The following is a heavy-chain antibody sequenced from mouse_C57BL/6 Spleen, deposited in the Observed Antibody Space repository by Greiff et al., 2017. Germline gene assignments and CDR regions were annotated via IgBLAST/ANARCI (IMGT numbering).Heavy chain of an antibody. D-gene: IGHD2-1*01. CDR2: ISGGGGNT. Sequence: EVTVVESGGGLVKPGGSLKLSCAASGFTFSSYTMSWVRQTPEKRLEWVATISGGGGNTYYPDSVKGRFTIYRDNAKNTLYLQMSSLRSEDTALYYCARQGGNYGEYAMDYWGQGTSVTVSS. V-gene: IGHV5-9*01. J-gene: IGHJ4*01. CDR3: ARQGGNYGEYAMDY. CDR1: GFTFSSYT.